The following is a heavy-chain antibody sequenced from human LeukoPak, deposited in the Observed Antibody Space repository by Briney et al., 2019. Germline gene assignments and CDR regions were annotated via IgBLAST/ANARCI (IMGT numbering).Heavy chain of an antibody. V-gene: IGHV4-39*07. CDR1: GGSISSSSYY. D-gene: IGHD1-26*01. CDR2: IYYSGST. CDR3: ARGLEVRARVGYHYYMDV. J-gene: IGHJ6*03. Sequence: SETLSLTCTVSGGSISSSSYYWGWIRRPPGKGLEWIGSIYYSGSTYYNPSLKSRVTISVDTSKNQFSLKLSSVTAADTAVYFCARGLEVRARVGYHYYMDVWGKGTTVTVSS.